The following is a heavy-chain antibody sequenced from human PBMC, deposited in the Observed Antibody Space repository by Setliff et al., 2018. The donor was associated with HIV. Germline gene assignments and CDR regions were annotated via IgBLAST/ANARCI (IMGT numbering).Heavy chain of an antibody. V-gene: IGHV1-8*01. Sequence: ASVKVSCKASGYTFTSYDINWVRQATGQGLEWMGWMNPNSGNTGYAQKFQGRVTMTRNTSIRTAYMELSSLRSEDTAVYFCARGLYGDYGGDLNWLDPWGHGTRVTVSS. D-gene: IGHD4-17*01. J-gene: IGHJ5*02. CDR2: MNPNSGNT. CDR3: ARGLYGDYGGDLNWLDP. CDR1: GYTFTSYD.